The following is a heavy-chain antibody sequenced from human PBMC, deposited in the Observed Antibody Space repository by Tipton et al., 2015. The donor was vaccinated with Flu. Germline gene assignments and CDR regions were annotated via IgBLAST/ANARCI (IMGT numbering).Heavy chain of an antibody. V-gene: IGHV3-66*02. CDR2: IYSGGKT. CDR1: GFNVNDNS. D-gene: IGHD5-12*01. J-gene: IGHJ6*02. Sequence: SLRLSCAASGFNVNDNSLTWVRQAPGKGLEWVSLIYSGGKTFYADSVKGRFTISTDNSNNTLFLQMNSLRAEDTAVYYCARTLANKYYYAMDLWGQGATVTVSS. CDR3: ARTLANKYYYAMDL.